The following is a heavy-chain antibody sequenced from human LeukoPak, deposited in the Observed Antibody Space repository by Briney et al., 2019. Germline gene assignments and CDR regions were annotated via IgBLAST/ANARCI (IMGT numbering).Heavy chain of an antibody. CDR3: AKALTGWGAYDY. CDR1: GFTVSSNY. CDR2: IYSGGST. J-gene: IGHJ4*02. Sequence: GGSLRLSCAASGFTVSSNYMSWVRQAPGKGLEWVSVIYSGGSTYYADSVTGRFTISRDNSQNTLSVQMNSLRAEDTAVYYCAKALTGWGAYDYWGQGALVTVSS. V-gene: IGHV3-53*01. D-gene: IGHD3-9*01.